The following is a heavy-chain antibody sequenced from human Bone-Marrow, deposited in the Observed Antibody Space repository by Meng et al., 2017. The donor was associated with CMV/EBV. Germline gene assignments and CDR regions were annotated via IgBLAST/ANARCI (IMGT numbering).Heavy chain of an antibody. Sequence: GGSLRLSCAASGFRFDEYGMSWVRQVPGKGLERVSGINWNGGKTGYVDSVKGRFTISRDNAKNSLYLQMNNLRAEDTAVYYCARARGPKYWGQGTLVTVSS. V-gene: IGHV3-20*04. CDR2: INWNGGKT. CDR1: GFRFDEYG. J-gene: IGHJ4*02. D-gene: IGHD3-16*01. CDR3: ARARGPKY.